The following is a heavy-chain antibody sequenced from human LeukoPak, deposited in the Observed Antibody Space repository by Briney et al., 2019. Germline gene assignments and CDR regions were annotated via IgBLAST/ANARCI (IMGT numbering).Heavy chain of an antibody. Sequence: ASVKVSCKASGYTFTSYYMHWVRQAPGQGLEWMGIINPSGGSTSYAQKFQGRVTMTRDMSTSTVYMELSSLRSEDTAVYYCALSCSGGSCYKNWFDPWGQGTLVTVSS. CDR2: INPSGGST. D-gene: IGHD2-15*01. CDR3: ALSCSGGSCYKNWFDP. CDR1: GYTFTSYY. J-gene: IGHJ5*02. V-gene: IGHV1-46*01.